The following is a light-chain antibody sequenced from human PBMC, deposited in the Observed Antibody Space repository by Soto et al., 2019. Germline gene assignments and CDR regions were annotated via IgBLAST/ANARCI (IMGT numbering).Light chain of an antibody. Sequence: QSALTQPGSVSGSPGQSITIACTGTSSDVGGYKYVSWYQQHRGKAPKLMIYEVSNRPSGVSNRFSGSKSGNTASLTISGLQAEDEADYYCSSYSSSSTLVFGTGTKLTVL. V-gene: IGLV2-14*01. J-gene: IGLJ1*01. CDR1: SSDVGGYKY. CDR3: SSYSSSSTLV. CDR2: EVS.